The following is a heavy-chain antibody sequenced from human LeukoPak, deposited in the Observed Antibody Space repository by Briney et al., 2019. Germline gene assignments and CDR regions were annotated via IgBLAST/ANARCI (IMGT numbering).Heavy chain of an antibody. CDR3: ARHTGYCSGGSCYGDF. V-gene: IGHV5-51*01. Sequence: GESLKISCKGSGYTFTTYWIGWVRQMPGKGLEWMGIIYPGDSDTRYSPSFQGQVTISADKSIRTAYLQWSSLKASDTAMYYYARHTGYCSGGSCYGDFWGQGTLVTVSS. J-gene: IGHJ4*02. CDR2: IYPGDSDT. D-gene: IGHD2-15*01. CDR1: GYTFTTYW.